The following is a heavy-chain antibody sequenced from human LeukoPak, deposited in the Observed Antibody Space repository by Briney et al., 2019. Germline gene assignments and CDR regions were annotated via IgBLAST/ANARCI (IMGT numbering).Heavy chain of an antibody. V-gene: IGHV3-15*01. CDR1: GFHFINAK. D-gene: IGHD2-15*01. Sequence: GGSLRLSCAGSGFHFINAKMTWVRQAPGKGLEWVGHIKNKNEGETSNYAGPVKGRFSISRDDSKNTFYLQMSSLKTEDTAVYYCTTEFYCHDAGCFYYVGVWGRGTPVTVSS. CDR2: IKNKNEGETS. J-gene: IGHJ6*03. CDR3: TTEFYCHDAGCFYYVGV.